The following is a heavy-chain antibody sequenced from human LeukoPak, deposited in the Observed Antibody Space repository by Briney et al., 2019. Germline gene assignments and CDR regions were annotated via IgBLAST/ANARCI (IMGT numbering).Heavy chain of an antibody. CDR2: IYYSGST. CDR1: GGSISSYY. J-gene: IGHJ3*02. Sequence: SETLSLTCTVSGGSISSYYWSWIRQPPGKGLEWIGYIYYSGSTNYNPSLKSRVTISVDTSKNQFSLKLSSVTAADTAVYYCARVTSSSWYGAYAFDNWGQGTMVTVSS. D-gene: IGHD6-13*01. CDR3: ARVTSSSWYGAYAFDN. V-gene: IGHV4-59*01.